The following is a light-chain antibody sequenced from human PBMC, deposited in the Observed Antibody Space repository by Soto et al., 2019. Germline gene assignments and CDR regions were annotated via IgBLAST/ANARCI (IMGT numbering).Light chain of an antibody. V-gene: IGLV8-61*01. CDR1: SDSVSASHF. J-gene: IGLJ2*01. CDR2: NTN. Sequence: QAVVNQEPSFSVYPGGSVTLTCGLSSDSVSASHFPSGYQQTPGHAPRTLIYNTNTRSSGVPDRFSGSILGNRAALTITGAQADDESDYYCVLYMRSGISVFGGGTKLTVL. CDR3: VLYMRSGISV.